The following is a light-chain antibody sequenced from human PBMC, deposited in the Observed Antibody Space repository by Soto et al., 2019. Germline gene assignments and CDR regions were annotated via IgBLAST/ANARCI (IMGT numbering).Light chain of an antibody. CDR1: SNDVGGYDY. Sequence: QSVLTQPASVSGSPGLSITISCSGTSNDVGGYDYVSWYRQHPDRAPRLLIYEVSNRPSGISDRFSGSRSGNTASLTISGLQADDEADYYCASYTGSNIVFGTGTKLTVL. CDR3: ASYTGSNIV. CDR2: EVS. V-gene: IGLV2-14*01. J-gene: IGLJ1*01.